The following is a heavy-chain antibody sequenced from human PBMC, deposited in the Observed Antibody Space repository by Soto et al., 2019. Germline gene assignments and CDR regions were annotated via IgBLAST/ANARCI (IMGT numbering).Heavy chain of an antibody. V-gene: IGHV4-59*01. CDR3: ARGIGAHSSSWFYFDY. CDR1: GGSLSSYY. J-gene: IGHJ4*02. CDR2: IYYSGST. D-gene: IGHD6-13*01. Sequence: SETLSLTCTVSGGSLSSYYWSWVRQPPGKGLEWIGYIYYSGSTNYNPSLKSRVTISVDTSKNQFYMKLSSVTAADTAVYYCARGIGAHSSSWFYFDYWGQGTLVTVSS.